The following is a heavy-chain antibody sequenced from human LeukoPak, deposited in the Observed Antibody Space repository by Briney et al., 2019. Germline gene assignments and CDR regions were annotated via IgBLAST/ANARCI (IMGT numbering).Heavy chain of an antibody. CDR1: GGTFSSYA. CDR2: INAGNGNT. J-gene: IGHJ4*02. D-gene: IGHD2-8*01. Sequence: GSSVKVSCKASGGTFSSYAISWVRQAPGQRLEWMGWINAGNGNTKYSQKFQGRVTITRDTSASTAYMELSSLRSEDTAVYYCARSHLGYCTNGVCYPIDYWGQGTLVTVSS. V-gene: IGHV1-3*01. CDR3: ARSHLGYCTNGVCYPIDY.